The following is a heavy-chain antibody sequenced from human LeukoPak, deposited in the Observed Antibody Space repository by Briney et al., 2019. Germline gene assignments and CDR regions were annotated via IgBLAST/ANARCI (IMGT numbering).Heavy chain of an antibody. D-gene: IGHD6-19*01. Sequence: SVKVSCKASGFTFTSSAMQWVRQARGQRREWIGWIVVGSGNTNYAQKFQERVTITRDMSTSTAYMELSSLRSEDTAVYYCAAAGAVAGMVFDPWGQGTLVTVSS. CDR3: AAAGAVAGMVFDP. J-gene: IGHJ5*02. CDR1: GFTFTSSA. V-gene: IGHV1-58*02. CDR2: IVVGSGNT.